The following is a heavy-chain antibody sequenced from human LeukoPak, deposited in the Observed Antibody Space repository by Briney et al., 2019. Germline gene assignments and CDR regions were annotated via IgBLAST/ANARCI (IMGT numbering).Heavy chain of an antibody. CDR1: GGSISSSSYY. V-gene: IGHV4-39*01. D-gene: IGHD2-21*02. J-gene: IGHJ4*02. CDR3: ARFREIVVVTAVPVDYFDC. Sequence: PSETLSLTCTVSGGSISSSSYYWGWIRQPPGKGLEWIGSIYYSGSTYYNPSLKSRVTISVDTSKYQFSLKLSSVTAADTAVYYCARFREIVVVTAVPVDYFDCWGQGTLVTVSS. CDR2: IYYSGST.